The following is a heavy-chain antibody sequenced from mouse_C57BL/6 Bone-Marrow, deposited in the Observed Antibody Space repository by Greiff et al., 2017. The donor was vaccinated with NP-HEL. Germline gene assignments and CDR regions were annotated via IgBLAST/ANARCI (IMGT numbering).Heavy chain of an antibody. D-gene: IGHD2-3*01. Sequence: QVQLQQPGAELVKPGASVKLSCKASGYTFTSYWMHWVKQRPGQGLEWIGMIHPNSGSTNYNEKFKSKATLTVDKSSSTAYMQLSSLTSEDSAVYYCARDDGYIYYYAMDYWGQGTSVTVSS. CDR2: IHPNSGST. CDR1: GYTFTSYW. V-gene: IGHV1-64*01. J-gene: IGHJ4*01. CDR3: ARDDGYIYYYAMDY.